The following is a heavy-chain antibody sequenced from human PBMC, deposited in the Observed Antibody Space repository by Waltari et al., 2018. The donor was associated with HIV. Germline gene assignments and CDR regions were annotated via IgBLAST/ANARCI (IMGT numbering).Heavy chain of an antibody. D-gene: IGHD3-10*01. CDR3: ARDAGINQVYYFDY. CDR1: GCSISSSY. J-gene: IGHJ4*02. Sequence: QVQLQESGPGLVKPSETLSLTCTVSGCSISSSYWSWIRQPPGKGLEWIGYIYYSGSTNYNPSLKSRVTMSVDTSKNQFSLKLSSVTAADTAVYYCARDAGINQVYYFDYWGQGTLVTVSS. CDR2: IYYSGST. V-gene: IGHV4-59*01.